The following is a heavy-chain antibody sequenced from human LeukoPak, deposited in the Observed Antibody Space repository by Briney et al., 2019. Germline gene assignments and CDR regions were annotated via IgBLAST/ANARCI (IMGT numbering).Heavy chain of an antibody. J-gene: IGHJ4*02. Sequence: SETLTFTCTVSGGSISSYYWSWIRQPPGKGLECIGYIYYSGSTNYNPSLKSRVTISVDTSKNQFSLKLSSVTAADTAVYYCARVRYYYDSSGYYPRELDYWGQGTLVTVSS. D-gene: IGHD3-22*01. CDR2: IYYSGST. CDR3: ARVRYYYDSSGYYPRELDY. V-gene: IGHV4-59*01. CDR1: GGSISSYY.